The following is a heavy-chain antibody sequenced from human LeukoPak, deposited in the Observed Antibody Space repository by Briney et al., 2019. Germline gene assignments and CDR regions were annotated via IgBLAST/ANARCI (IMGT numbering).Heavy chain of an antibody. CDR2: IIPIFGTA. D-gene: IGHD6-19*01. CDR1: GYTFTNYI. V-gene: IGHV1-69*13. Sequence: SVKVSCKASGYTFTNYIISWVRQAPGQGLEWMGGIIPIFGTANHAQKFQGRVTITADESTSTAYMELSSLRSEDTAVYYCARDTVVIAVAGWRDNWYFDLWGRGTLVTVSS. J-gene: IGHJ2*01. CDR3: ARDTVVIAVAGWRDNWYFDL.